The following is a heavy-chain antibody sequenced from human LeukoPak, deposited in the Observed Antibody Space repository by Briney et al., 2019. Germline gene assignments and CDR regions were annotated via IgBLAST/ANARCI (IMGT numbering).Heavy chain of an antibody. CDR2: VSLAGQT. V-gene: IGHV4-4*02. J-gene: IGHJ4*02. CDR3: SRESGAFCPFGY. D-gene: IGHD1-26*01. Sequence: SETLSLTCAVSGGSISNTNWWSWVRRPPGQGLEWIGEVSLAGQTNYNPSLNGRVTMSLAESSNQLSLKLTSVPAADTAIYYCSRESGAFCPFGYWGQGTLVIVPS. CDR1: GGSISNTNW.